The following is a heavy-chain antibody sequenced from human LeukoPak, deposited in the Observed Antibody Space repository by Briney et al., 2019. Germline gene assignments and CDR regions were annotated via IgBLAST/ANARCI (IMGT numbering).Heavy chain of an antibody. CDR2: IDYSGST. Sequence: PSETLSLTCTVSGGTISSYYWSWIRQPPGKGLEWIAYIDYSGSTNYNPSLKSRVTISVDASKNQFSLKQSSVTAADTAVYYCARDRRRDLLHAFDIWGQGTMVTVSS. D-gene: IGHD1-26*01. J-gene: IGHJ3*02. CDR3: ARDRRRDLLHAFDI. CDR1: GGTISSYY. V-gene: IGHV4-59*01.